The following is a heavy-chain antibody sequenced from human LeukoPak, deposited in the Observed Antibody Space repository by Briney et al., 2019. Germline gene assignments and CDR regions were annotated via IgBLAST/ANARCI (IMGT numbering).Heavy chain of an antibody. CDR2: IYPGDSDT. CDR1: GYSFPSYW. Sequence: GESLKISCKGSGYSFPSYWIGWVRQMPGKGLEWMGIIYPGDSDTRYSPSFQGQVTISADKSISTAYLQWSSLKASDTAMYYCVSFLKKTYYDILTGYYTAFDYWGQGTLVTVSS. V-gene: IGHV5-51*01. J-gene: IGHJ4*02. CDR3: VSFLKKTYYDILTGYYTAFDY. D-gene: IGHD3-9*01.